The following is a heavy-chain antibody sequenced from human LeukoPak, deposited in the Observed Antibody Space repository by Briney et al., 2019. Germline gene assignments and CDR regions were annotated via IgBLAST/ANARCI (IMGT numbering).Heavy chain of an antibody. J-gene: IGHJ5*02. Sequence: SETLSLTCTVSDGSISNYYWNWIRQPAGKGLEWIGRIYTSGTTNYNPSLKTRVTISLDKSKNQFSLKLSSVTAADTAVYYCARSLKMTYSWLDPWGQRAQVTLSS. V-gene: IGHV4-4*07. CDR1: DGSISNYY. D-gene: IGHD4-11*01. CDR2: IYTSGTT. CDR3: ARSLKMTYSWLDP.